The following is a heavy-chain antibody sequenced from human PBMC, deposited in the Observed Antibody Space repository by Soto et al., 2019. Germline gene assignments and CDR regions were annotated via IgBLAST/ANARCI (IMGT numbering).Heavy chain of an antibody. CDR1: GFSLSNGRMG. CDR3: ARMNADSDSHYYAMDF. CDR2: FFSDVER. V-gene: IGHV2-26*03. D-gene: IGHD4-17*01. J-gene: IGHJ6*01. Sequence: SGPTLVNPTETLTLTCTISGFSLSNGRMGVSWIRQPPGRALEWLAHFFSDVERSYSASMQSRLTMSQDTSGTKVVLTMTNMDPQDTGTYSCARMNADSDSHYYAMDFWGRETPGAVAS.